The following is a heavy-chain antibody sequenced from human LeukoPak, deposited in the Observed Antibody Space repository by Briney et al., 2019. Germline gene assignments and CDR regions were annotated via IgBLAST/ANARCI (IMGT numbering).Heavy chain of an antibody. CDR1: GYTLTELS. CDR2: ISAYNGNT. D-gene: IGHD6-13*01. CDR3: ARDQEQRLVRRGDAFDI. Sequence: ASVKVSCKVSGYTLTELSMHWVRQAPGKGLEWMGWISAYNGNTNYAQKLQGRVTMTTDTSTSTAYMELRSLRSDDTAVYYCARDQEQRLVRRGDAFDIWGQGTMVTVSS. J-gene: IGHJ3*02. V-gene: IGHV1-18*01.